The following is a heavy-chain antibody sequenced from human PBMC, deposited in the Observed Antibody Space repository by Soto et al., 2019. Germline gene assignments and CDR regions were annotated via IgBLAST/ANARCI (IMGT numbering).Heavy chain of an antibody. V-gene: IGHV1-69*12. CDR3: ASRGERDYYDTRGYG. J-gene: IGHJ1*01. CDR1: GGTFSNYA. Sequence: QVQLVQSGAEVKKPGSSVKVSCKASGGTFSNYALSWVRQAPGHGLEWMGEIIPISRTTNNAQKFQGRVTITADEATSTAYMELSSLRSEDTAVYYFASRGERDYYDTRGYGWGQGTLVTVSS. D-gene: IGHD3-22*01. CDR2: IIPISRTT.